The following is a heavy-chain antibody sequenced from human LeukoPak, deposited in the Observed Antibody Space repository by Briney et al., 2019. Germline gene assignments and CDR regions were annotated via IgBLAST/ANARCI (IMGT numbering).Heavy chain of an antibody. D-gene: IGHD4-23*01. Sequence: PSETLSLTCTVSGGSISSYYWSWIRQPPGKGLEWIGYIYYSGSTNYNPSLKSRVTISVDTSKNQFSLKLSSVTAADTAVYYCARGTRLRWYRLDYWGQGTLVTVSS. CDR1: GGSISSYY. CDR2: IYYSGST. V-gene: IGHV4-59*01. J-gene: IGHJ4*02. CDR3: ARGTRLRWYRLDY.